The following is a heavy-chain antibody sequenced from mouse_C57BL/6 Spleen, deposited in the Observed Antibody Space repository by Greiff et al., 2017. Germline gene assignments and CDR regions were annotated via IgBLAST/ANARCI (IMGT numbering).Heavy chain of an antibody. V-gene: IGHV1-75*01. Sequence: QVQLQQSGPELVKPGASVKISCKASGYTFTDYYINWVKQRPGQGLEWIGWIFPGSGSTYYNEKFKGKATLTVDKSSSTAYMLLSCLTSEDSAVYFCARGSYSNYEDYWGQGTTLTVSS. CDR2: IFPGSGST. CDR1: GYTFTDYY. CDR3: ARGSYSNYEDY. J-gene: IGHJ2*01. D-gene: IGHD2-5*01.